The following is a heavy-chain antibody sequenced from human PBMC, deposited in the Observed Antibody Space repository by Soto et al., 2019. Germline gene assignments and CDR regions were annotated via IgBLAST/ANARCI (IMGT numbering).Heavy chain of an antibody. CDR1: GYTFSNHA. CDR2: ISAGNGDT. Sequence: ASVKVSCKASGYTFSNHAMHWVRQAPVQGLEWMGWISAGNGDTKYSQKFQDRVTITRDTSASTAYMELSSLRSEDTAVYYCARAFEYYDILTGYYPDTFDIWGQGTMVTV. V-gene: IGHV1-3*01. J-gene: IGHJ3*02. CDR3: ARAFEYYDILTGYYPDTFDI. D-gene: IGHD3-9*01.